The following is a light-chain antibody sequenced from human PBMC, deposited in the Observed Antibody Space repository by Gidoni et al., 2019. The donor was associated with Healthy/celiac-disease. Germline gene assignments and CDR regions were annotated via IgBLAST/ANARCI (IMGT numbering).Light chain of an antibody. CDR1: QSISSY. Sequence: DIHMTPSPSSLSASVGDRVTITCRASQSISSYLNWYQQKPGKAPKLLIYAASSLQSGVPSRFSGSGSGTDFTLTISSLQPEDFATYYCQQSYSTLWTFGQGTKVEIK. CDR2: AAS. V-gene: IGKV1-39*01. J-gene: IGKJ1*01. CDR3: QQSYSTLWT.